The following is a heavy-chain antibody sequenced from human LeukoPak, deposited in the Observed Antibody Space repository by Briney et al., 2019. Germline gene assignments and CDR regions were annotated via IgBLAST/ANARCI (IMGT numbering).Heavy chain of an antibody. D-gene: IGHD5-24*01. V-gene: IGHV3-7*01. CDR3: ARVGMATIYFDY. J-gene: IGHJ4*02. CDR1: GFTFMTYW. Sequence: GGSLRLSCAASGFTFMTYWMSWVRQAPGKGLEWVANIKQDVSEKYYVDSVKGRFTISRDNAKNSLYLQMNSLRAEDTAVYYCARVGMATIYFDYWGQGTLVTVSS. CDR2: IKQDVSEK.